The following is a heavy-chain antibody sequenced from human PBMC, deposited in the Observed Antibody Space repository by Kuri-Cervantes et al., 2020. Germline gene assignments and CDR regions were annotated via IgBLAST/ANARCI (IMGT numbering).Heavy chain of an antibody. J-gene: IGHJ4*02. CDR1: GGSISSSSYY. V-gene: IGHV4-39*07. CDR2: IYYSGST. Sequence: GSLRLSCTVSGGSISSSSYYWGWILQPPGKGLEWIGSIYYSGSTYYNPSLKSRVTISVDTSKNQFSLKLSSVTAADTAVYYCARGRDAWFGELLTLFDYWGQGTLVTVSS. CDR3: ARGRDAWFGELLTLFDY. D-gene: IGHD3-10*01.